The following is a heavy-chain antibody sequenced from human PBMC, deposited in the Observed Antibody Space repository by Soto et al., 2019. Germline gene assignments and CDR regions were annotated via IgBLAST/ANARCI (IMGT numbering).Heavy chain of an antibody. J-gene: IGHJ6*02. D-gene: IGHD6-13*01. CDR3: AATIIAAVGTGYCDGMAV. CDR2: IVVGSGDT. CDR1: GFTFTSSA. Sequence: SVKVSCKASGFTFTSSAVQWVRQARGQRLEWIGWIVVGSGDTNSAQKFQERVTITRDMSTSTAYIELSSLRSEDTAVYYCAATIIAAVGTGYCDGMAVWGQGTTVPASS. V-gene: IGHV1-58*01.